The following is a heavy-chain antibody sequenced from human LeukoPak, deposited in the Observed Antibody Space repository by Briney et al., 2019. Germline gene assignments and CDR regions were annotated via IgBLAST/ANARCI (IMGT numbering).Heavy chain of an antibody. D-gene: IGHD3-9*01. CDR1: GFIFKTYA. V-gene: IGHV3-23*01. J-gene: IGHJ6*02. CDR2: IRGSGGST. Sequence: GGSLRLFCAASGFIFKTYAMHWVRQAPGKGPEWVSAIRGSGGSTYYAASVKGRFTISRDNSKNTLYLQMNSLRAEDTAVYYCAKYQLTYYDILTGYPSYCYYGMDVWGQGTTVTVSS. CDR3: AKYQLTYYDILTGYPSYCYYGMDV.